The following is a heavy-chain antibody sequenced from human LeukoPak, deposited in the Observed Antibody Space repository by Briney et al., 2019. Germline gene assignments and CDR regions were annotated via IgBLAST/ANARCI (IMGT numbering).Heavy chain of an antibody. CDR3: ARATYYDYWSGMGAFDI. CDR1: GYSISSGSS. J-gene: IGHJ3*02. Sequence: SETLCLTCTVSGYSISSGSSWGWIRQSPGKGLECIGTIYHSGNTYYNPSLKSRATVSVNTSKNQFSLNLTSVTAADTAVYFCARATYYDYWSGMGAFDIWGQGTVVTASS. D-gene: IGHD3-3*01. CDR2: IYHSGNT. V-gene: IGHV4-38-2*02.